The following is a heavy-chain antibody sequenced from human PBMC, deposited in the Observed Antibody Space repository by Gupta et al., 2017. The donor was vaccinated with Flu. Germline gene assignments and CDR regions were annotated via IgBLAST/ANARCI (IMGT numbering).Heavy chain of an antibody. J-gene: IGHJ3*02. CDR3: SKGANWAFEI. D-gene: IGHD1-1*01. CDR2: ISGGGSNT. CDR1: GFTFSNYG. Sequence: EVQLLESGGGLAQPGGSLRLSCAASGFTFSNYGMRWVRQAPGRGLEWVSTISGGGSNTYYADSVKGRFTISGDSSKKTMYLQMNSLRAEDTAVYYCSKGANWAFEIWGQGTMVTVSS. V-gene: IGHV3-23*01.